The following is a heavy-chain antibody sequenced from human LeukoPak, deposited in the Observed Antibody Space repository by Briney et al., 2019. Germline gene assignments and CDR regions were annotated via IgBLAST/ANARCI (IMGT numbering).Heavy chain of an antibody. D-gene: IGHD3-22*01. CDR3: AREAPGFDYYDSSGLFDY. J-gene: IGHJ4*02. CDR2: IKQDGSEK. V-gene: IGHV3-7*01. Sequence: GGSLRLSCAASGFTFSSYAMSWVRQAPGKGLEWVANIKQDGSEKYYVDSVKGRFTISRDNAKNSLYLQMNSLRAEDTAVYYCAREAPGFDYYDSSGLFDYWGQGTLVTVSS. CDR1: GFTFSSYA.